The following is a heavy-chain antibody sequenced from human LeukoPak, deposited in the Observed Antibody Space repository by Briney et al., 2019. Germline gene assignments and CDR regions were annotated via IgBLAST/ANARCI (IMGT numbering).Heavy chain of an antibody. Sequence: GGSLRLSCAASGFTVSSNYMSWVRQAPGKGLEWVSVIYSGGSTYYADSVKGRFTISRDNSKNTLYLQMNSLRAEDTAVYYCARDLSYDSSGYYVDYWGQGTLVTVSS. D-gene: IGHD3-22*01. CDR1: GFTVSSNY. V-gene: IGHV3-66*01. CDR3: ARDLSYDSSGYYVDY. CDR2: IYSGGST. J-gene: IGHJ4*02.